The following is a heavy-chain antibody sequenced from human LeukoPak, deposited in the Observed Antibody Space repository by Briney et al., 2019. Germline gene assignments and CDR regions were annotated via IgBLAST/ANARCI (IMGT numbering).Heavy chain of an antibody. CDR3: ARDFIAARPFDAFDI. CDR1: GYTFTSYG. V-gene: IGHV1-18*01. Sequence: ASVKVSCKASGYTFTSYGISWVRQAPGQGLEWMGWISAYNGNTNYAQKLQGRVTMTTDTSTSTAYMELRSLRSDDTAVYYCARDFIAARPFDAFDIWGQGTMVTVSS. D-gene: IGHD6-6*01. J-gene: IGHJ3*02. CDR2: ISAYNGNT.